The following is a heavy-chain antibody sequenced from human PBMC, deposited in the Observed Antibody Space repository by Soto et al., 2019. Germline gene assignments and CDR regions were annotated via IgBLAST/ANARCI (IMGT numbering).Heavy chain of an antibody. CDR1: GFTFSSYA. Sequence: GGSLRLSCAASGFTFSSYAMNWVRQAPGKGLEWVSVISGSDGSTYYADSVKGRFTISRDNSKNTLNLQMNSLRAEDTAVYYCARRRSSWYFDYWGQGTLVTVS. J-gene: IGHJ4*02. D-gene: IGHD6-13*01. V-gene: IGHV3-23*01. CDR2: ISGSDGST. CDR3: ARRRSSWYFDY.